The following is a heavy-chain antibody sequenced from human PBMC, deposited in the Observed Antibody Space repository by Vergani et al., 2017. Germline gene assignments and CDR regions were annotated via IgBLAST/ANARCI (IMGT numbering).Heavy chain of an antibody. Sequence: QVQLVQSGAEVKKPGASVKVSCKASGYTFTSYDINWVRQATGQGLEWMGWMNPNSGNTGYAQKFQGRVTMTRNTSISTAYMELSSLRSEDTAVYYCAVPLYYYDRYAFDIWGQGTMVTVSS. J-gene: IGHJ3*02. CDR2: MNPNSGNT. CDR3: AVPLYYYDRYAFDI. V-gene: IGHV1-8*01. CDR1: GYTFTSYD. D-gene: IGHD3-22*01.